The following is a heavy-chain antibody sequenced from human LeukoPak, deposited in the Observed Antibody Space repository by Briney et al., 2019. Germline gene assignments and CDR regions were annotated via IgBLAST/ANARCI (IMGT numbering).Heavy chain of an antibody. CDR1: GYSFSGYY. J-gene: IGHJ4*02. CDR2: INPNTGAT. CDR3: ARGTRRRAATAVTNYYFAY. D-gene: IGHD1-26*01. V-gene: IGHV1-2*02. Sequence: GASVKLSCKPSGYSFSGYYLRWVRQAPGQGLEWMGWINPNTGATNSAQKFQGRLTMPRHTCISTVYMELNRLRADATAVFYCARGTRRRAATAVTNYYFAYLRQPAQVTVPS.